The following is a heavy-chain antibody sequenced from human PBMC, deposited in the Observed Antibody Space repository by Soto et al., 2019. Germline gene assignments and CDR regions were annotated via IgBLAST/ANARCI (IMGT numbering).Heavy chain of an antibody. CDR2: ISSNGGST. CDR3: VKDRGKIYKDFDA. J-gene: IGHJ4*02. CDR1: GFTFSNFA. Sequence: GGSLRLSCSASGFTFSNFAMHWVRQAPGQGLEYVSAISSNGGSTYYADSVKGRLTISRDNSKNTLYLQMSTLRAEDTAVFYCVKDRGKIYKDFDAWGQGTLVTVSS. D-gene: IGHD3-10*01. V-gene: IGHV3-64D*09.